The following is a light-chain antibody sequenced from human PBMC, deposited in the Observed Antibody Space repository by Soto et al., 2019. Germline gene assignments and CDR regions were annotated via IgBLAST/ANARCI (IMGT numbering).Light chain of an antibody. Sequence: EIVLTQSPATLSLSPGERATLSCRASQSVSSYLAWYQQKPGQAPGLLIYVASNRATGIPARFSGGGSGTDFTLTISSLEPEDFAVYYCQQRFNWPRFTFGQGTKLEIK. CDR3: QQRFNWPRFT. CDR2: VAS. J-gene: IGKJ2*01. V-gene: IGKV3-11*01. CDR1: QSVSSY.